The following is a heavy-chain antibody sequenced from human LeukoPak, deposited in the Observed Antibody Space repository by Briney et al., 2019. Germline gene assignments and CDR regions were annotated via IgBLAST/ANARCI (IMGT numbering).Heavy chain of an antibody. Sequence: GGSLRLSCAASGFTFSSYGMHWVRQAPGKGLEWVAVISYDGSNKYYADSVKGRFTISRDNSKNTLYLQMNSLRAEDTAVYYCAKDSGVVVVITSFDYWGQGTLVTVSS. J-gene: IGHJ4*02. CDR1: GFTFSSYG. CDR2: ISYDGSNK. V-gene: IGHV3-30*18. CDR3: AKDSGVVVVITSFDY. D-gene: IGHD3-22*01.